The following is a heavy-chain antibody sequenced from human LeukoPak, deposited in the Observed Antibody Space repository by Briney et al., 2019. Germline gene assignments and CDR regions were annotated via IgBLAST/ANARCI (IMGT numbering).Heavy chain of an antibody. J-gene: IGHJ4*02. V-gene: IGHV4-30-4*08. CDR3: ARASEGIVVVPAAIAFDF. CDR1: GGSISSGDYY. Sequence: PSETLSLTCTVSGGSISSGDYYWSWTRQPPGKGLEWIGYIYYSGSTYYNPSLKSRVTISVDTSKNQFSLNLSSVTAADTAVYYCARASEGIVVVPAAIAFDFWGQGTLVTVSS. CDR2: IYYSGST. D-gene: IGHD2-2*01.